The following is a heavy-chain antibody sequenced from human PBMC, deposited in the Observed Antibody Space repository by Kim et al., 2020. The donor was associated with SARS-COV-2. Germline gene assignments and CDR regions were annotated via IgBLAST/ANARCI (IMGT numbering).Heavy chain of an antibody. Sequence: GESLKISCKGSGYSFTSYWIGWVRQMPGKGLEWMGIIYPGDSDTRYSPSFQGQVTISADKSISTAYLQWSSLKASDTAMYYCAISGRGRFLLERHGTMFDPWGQGTLVTVSS. CDR2: IYPGDSDT. CDR1: GYSFTSYW. D-gene: IGHD1-1*01. V-gene: IGHV5-51*01. J-gene: IGHJ5*02. CDR3: AISGRGRFLLERHGTMFDP.